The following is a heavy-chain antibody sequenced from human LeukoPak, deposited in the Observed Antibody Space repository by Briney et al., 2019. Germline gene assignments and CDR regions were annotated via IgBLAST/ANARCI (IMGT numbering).Heavy chain of an antibody. J-gene: IGHJ4*02. CDR1: GFSLSTSGMR. D-gene: IGHD4-17*01. V-gene: IGHV2-70*04. CDR3: ARMGTVTTPGFEY. CDR2: IDWDDDK. Sequence: SGPTLVNPTQAVTLTCTFSGFSLSTSGMRVSWIRQPPGKALEWLARIDWDDDKFYSTSLKTRLTISKDTSKNQVVLTMTNMDPVDTATYYCARMGTVTTPGFEYWGQGTLVTVSS.